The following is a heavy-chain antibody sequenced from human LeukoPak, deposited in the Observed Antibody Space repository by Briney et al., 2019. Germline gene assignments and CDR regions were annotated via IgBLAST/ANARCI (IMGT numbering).Heavy chain of an antibody. CDR3: ARSTLSGSCFDY. CDR2: IYYSGST. V-gene: IGHV4-59*12. J-gene: IGHJ4*02. Sequence: TSEALSLTCTVSGGSISSYYWSWIRQPPGKGLEWIGYIYYSGSTNYNPSLKSRVTISVDTSKNQSSLRLSSVTAAGTAVYYCARSTLSGSCFDYWGQGTLVTVSS. D-gene: IGHD1-26*01. CDR1: GGSISSYY.